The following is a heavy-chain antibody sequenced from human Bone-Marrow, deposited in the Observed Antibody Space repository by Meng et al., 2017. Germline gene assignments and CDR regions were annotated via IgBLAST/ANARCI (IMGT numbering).Heavy chain of an antibody. J-gene: IGHJ6*02. CDR1: GYTFTSYD. CDR3: ARATYGSGSYYNALYYYYYYGKDV. CDR2: MNPNSGNT. V-gene: IGHV1-8*03. Sequence: ASVKVSCKASGYTFTSYDINWVRQATGQGLEWMGWMNPNSGNTGYAQKFQGRVTITRNTSISTAYMELSSLRSEDTAVYYCARATYGSGSYYNALYYYYYYGKDVWGQGTTVTVSS. D-gene: IGHD3-10*01.